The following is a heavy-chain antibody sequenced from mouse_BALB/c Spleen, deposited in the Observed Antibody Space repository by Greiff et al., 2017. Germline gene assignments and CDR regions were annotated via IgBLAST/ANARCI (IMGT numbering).Heavy chain of an antibody. CDR1: GSPFSDYY. D-gene: IGHD2-4*01. CDR2: ISDGGSYT. Sequence: VEPGGGLVKPGGPLKLPCAAPGSPFSDYYMYWVRQTPEKRLEWVATISDGGSYTYSPDSVKGRFTISRDNAKNNLYLQMSSRKSEDTAMYYCAREGRDYDGAMDYWGQGTSVTVSS. CDR3: AREGRDYDGAMDY. V-gene: IGHV5-4*02. J-gene: IGHJ4*01.